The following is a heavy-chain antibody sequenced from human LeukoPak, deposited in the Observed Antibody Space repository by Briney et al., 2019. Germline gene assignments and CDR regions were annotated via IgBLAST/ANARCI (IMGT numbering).Heavy chain of an antibody. CDR3: ARETPRRGETRDGYR. V-gene: IGHV3-7*01. CDR2: IKEDGSET. J-gene: IGHJ4*02. CDR1: GFTFKKYW. Sequence: PGGSLRLSCAASGFTFKKYWMNWVRQVPGKGLECLANIKEDGSETYYADSVKGRFTISRDNPKNLLFLQINSLRVEDTAVYYCARETPRRGETRDGYRWGQEPWSPSPQ. D-gene: IGHD5-24*01.